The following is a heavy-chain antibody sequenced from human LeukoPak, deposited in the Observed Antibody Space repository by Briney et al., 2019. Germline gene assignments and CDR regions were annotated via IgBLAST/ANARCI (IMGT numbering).Heavy chain of an antibody. D-gene: IGHD3-22*01. CDR3: ARGFDYDSSGYYFDY. CDR1: GGSISSYY. V-gene: IGHV4-4*07. Sequence: SETLSLTCTVSGGSISSYYWSWIRQPAGKGLEWIGRIYTSGSTNYNPSLKSRVTMSVDTSKNQFSLELSSVTAADTAVYYCARGFDYDSSGYYFDYWGQGTLVTVSS. J-gene: IGHJ4*02. CDR2: IYTSGST.